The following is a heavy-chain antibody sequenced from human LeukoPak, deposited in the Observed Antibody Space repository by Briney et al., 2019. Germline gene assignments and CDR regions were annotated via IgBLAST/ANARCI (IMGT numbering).Heavy chain of an antibody. J-gene: IGHJ4*02. CDR3: ARWNYDILTGYRYFDY. D-gene: IGHD3-9*01. V-gene: IGHV4-61*02. CDR2: IYTSGST. CDR1: GGSISSGSYY. Sequence: PSQTLSLTCTVSGGSISSGSYYWGWIRQPAGKGLEWIGRIYTSGSTNYNPSLKSRVTISVDTSKNQFSLKLSSVTAADTAVYYCARWNYDILTGYRYFDYWGQGTLVTVSS.